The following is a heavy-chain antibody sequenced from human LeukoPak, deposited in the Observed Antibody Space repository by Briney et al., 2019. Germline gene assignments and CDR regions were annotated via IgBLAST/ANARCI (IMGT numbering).Heavy chain of an antibody. D-gene: IGHD6-19*01. CDR3: ACLSVAHNNYFDY. J-gene: IGHJ4*02. Sequence: SETLSLTCTVSSVSISTYYWSWIRQPPRRDLEWLGDINYNGNTNYNPSLQSRVTLSVDTSKNQFSLRLTSVSATDTAVYYCACLSVAHNNYFDYWGQGILVTVSS. CDR2: INYNGNT. V-gene: IGHV4-59*08. CDR1: SVSISTYY.